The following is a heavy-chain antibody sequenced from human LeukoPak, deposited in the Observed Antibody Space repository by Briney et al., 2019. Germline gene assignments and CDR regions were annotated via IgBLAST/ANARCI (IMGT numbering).Heavy chain of an antibody. D-gene: IGHD1-1*01. CDR2: ISSSGSTI. Sequence: PGGSLRLSCAASGFTFSSYSMNWVRQAPGKGLEWLSYISSSGSTIYSADSVKGRFTISRDNAKNSLYLQMNSLRAEDTAVYYCARDPRYADYFDYWGQGTLVTVSS. V-gene: IGHV3-48*04. J-gene: IGHJ4*02. CDR3: ARDPRYADYFDY. CDR1: GFTFSSYS.